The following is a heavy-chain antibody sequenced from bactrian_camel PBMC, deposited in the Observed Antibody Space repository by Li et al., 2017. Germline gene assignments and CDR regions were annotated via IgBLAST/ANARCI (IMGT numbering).Heavy chain of an antibody. CDR1: GHAFSRNC. V-gene: IGHV3-2*01. Sequence: HVQLVESGGGSVQSGGSLRLSCVASGHAFSRNCMGWFRQAPGKEREAVASMYTLGSDGNTYYSEAVKGRFTISRENAKNTVYLQMNQLKPEDTAMYFCAAGLVPSAACTNGGWTNRDGRWGQGTQVTVS. CDR3: AAGLVPSAACTNGGWTNRDGR. D-gene: IGHD1*01. CDR2: MYTLGSDGNT. J-gene: IGHJ4*01.